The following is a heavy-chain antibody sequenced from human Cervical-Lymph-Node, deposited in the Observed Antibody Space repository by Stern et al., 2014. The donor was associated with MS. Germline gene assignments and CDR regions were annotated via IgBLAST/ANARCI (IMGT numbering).Heavy chain of an antibody. Sequence: QVQLVESGGGVVQPGRSLTLSCAASGFTFGSPAFHWVRQAPGKGLEWVALISYDGSNRYHADSVECRFTISRVNSRSTLYLEMNSLASEDTAMYYGARGSAIGHCSSRRCQRGQNWFDPWGQGTLVTVSS. V-gene: IGHV3-30-3*01. CDR1: GFTFGSPA. J-gene: IGHJ5*02. D-gene: IGHD2-2*01. CDR2: ISYDGSNR. CDR3: ARGSAIGHCSSRRCQRGQNWFDP.